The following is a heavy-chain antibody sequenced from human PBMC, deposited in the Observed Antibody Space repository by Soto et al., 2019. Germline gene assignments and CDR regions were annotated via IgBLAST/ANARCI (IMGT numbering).Heavy chain of an antibody. J-gene: IGHJ4*02. D-gene: IGHD5-12*01. V-gene: IGHV1-46*01. CDR2: VNPGGGIG. CDR1: GYKFINHY. Sequence: QVQLVQSGAEVKKPGASVRLSCKASGYKFINHYIHWVRQAPGPGLEWMGLVNPGGGIGDVAQKFYDRVTMTRDPSTNTVYMELSSLTSDDTALYYCARDSSATATSYSLDFWGQGALVTVSS. CDR3: ARDSSATATSYSLDF.